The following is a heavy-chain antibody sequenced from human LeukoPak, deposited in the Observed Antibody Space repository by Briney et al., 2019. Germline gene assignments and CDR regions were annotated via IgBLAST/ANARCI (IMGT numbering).Heavy chain of an antibody. D-gene: IGHD5-12*01. V-gene: IGHV3-30*02. CDR1: GFTFSSYG. J-gene: IGHJ4*02. CDR3: AKRGIVAAITHFDY. Sequence: GGSLRLSCAASGFTFSSYGMHRVRQAPGKGLEWVAFIRYDGSNKYYADSVKGRFTISRDNSKNTLYLQMNSLRAEDTAVYYCAKRGIVAAITHFDYWGQGTLVTVSS. CDR2: IRYDGSNK.